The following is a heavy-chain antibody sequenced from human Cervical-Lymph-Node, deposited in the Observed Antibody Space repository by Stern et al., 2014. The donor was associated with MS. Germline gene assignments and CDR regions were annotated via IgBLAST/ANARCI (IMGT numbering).Heavy chain of an antibody. V-gene: IGHV1-69*06. CDR1: GGV. J-gene: IGHJ5*02. D-gene: IGHD3-10*01. Sequence: QMQLVQSGADVKKPGSSGRVSCKASGGVSWLRQAPGQGLEWKGGILRTVGTTHYAKRFQGRLTITAHTTTNTTFMELSSLRSDDTAVYYCATGSGDNWFDPWGQGTLVSVSS. CDR2: ILRTVGTT. CDR3: ATGSGDNWFDP.